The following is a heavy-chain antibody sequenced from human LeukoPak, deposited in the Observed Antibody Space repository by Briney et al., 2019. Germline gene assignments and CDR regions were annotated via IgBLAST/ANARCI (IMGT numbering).Heavy chain of an antibody. J-gene: IGHJ6*02. Sequence: SETLSLTCTVSGGSISSYYWSWIRQPPGKGLEWIGYIYYSGSTNYNPSPKSRVTISVDTSKNQFSLKLSSVTAADTAVYYCARMAMDCSSTSCYRYYYYGMDVWGQGTTVTVSS. CDR1: GGSISSYY. CDR2: IYYSGST. CDR3: ARMAMDCSSTSCYRYYYYGMDV. D-gene: IGHD2-2*02. V-gene: IGHV4-59*08.